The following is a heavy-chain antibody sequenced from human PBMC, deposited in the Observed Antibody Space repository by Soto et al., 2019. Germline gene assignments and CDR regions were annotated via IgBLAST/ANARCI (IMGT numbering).Heavy chain of an antibody. V-gene: IGHV4-30-2*01. CDR1: GGSISSGGYS. CDR3: ARGDYEPYYYYGMDV. D-gene: IGHD4-17*01. Sequence: QLQLQESGSGLVKPSQTLSLTCAVSGGSISSGGYSWSWIRQPPGKGLEGIGYIYHSGSTYYNPSLNSPVTILVDRSKNQFSLNLSSVTAADTAVYYCARGDYEPYYYYGMDVWGQGTTVTVSS. CDR2: IYHSGST. J-gene: IGHJ6*02.